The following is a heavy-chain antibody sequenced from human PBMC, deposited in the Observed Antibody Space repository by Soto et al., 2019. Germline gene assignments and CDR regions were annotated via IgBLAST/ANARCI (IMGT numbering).Heavy chain of an antibody. V-gene: IGHV4-31*03. Sequence: QVQLQESGPGLVKPSQTLSLTCTVSGGSISSGGYYWSWIRQHPGKGLEWIGYIYYSGNTYYNPSLKSRVTISEDTSKNQFSLKLSSVTDADTAVYYCARGVTMVRGVIHTPYFDYWGQGTLVTVSS. CDR3: ARGVTMVRGVIHTPYFDY. J-gene: IGHJ4*02. CDR1: GGSISSGGYY. CDR2: IYYSGNT. D-gene: IGHD3-10*01.